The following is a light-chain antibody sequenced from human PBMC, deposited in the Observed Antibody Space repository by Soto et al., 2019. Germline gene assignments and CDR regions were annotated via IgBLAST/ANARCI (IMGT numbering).Light chain of an antibody. V-gene: IGLV2-8*01. CDR3: SSYAGSNNVVV. J-gene: IGLJ2*01. CDR1: SSDVGGYNY. Sequence: QSALTQPPSASGSPGQSVTISCTGTSSDVGGYNYVSWYQQYSGKAPKLMIYEVSKRPSGVPDRFSGSKSGNTASLAVSGLQAEDEADYYCSSYAGSNNVVVFGGGTKLTVL. CDR2: EVS.